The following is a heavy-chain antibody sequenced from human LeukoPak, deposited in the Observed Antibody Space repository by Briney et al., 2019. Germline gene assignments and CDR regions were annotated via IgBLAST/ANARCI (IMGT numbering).Heavy chain of an antibody. CDR1: GGTFSSYA. J-gene: IGHJ4*02. V-gene: IGHV1-69*05. CDR3: ARGSGWFGELLSEPFDY. D-gene: IGHD3-10*01. CDR2: IIPIFGTA. Sequence: ASVKVSCKASGGTFSSYAISWLRQAPGQGLEWMGRIIPIFGTANYAQKFQGRVTITTDESTSTAYMGLSSLRSEDTAVYYCARGSGWFGELLSEPFDYWGQGTLVTVSS.